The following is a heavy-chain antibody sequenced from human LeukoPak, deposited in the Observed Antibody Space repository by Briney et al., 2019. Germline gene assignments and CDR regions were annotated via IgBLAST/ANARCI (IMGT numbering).Heavy chain of an antibody. J-gene: IGHJ4*02. CDR2: ISYDGGHF. D-gene: IGHD6-19*01. Sequence: GGSLRLSCAASGFFFSSYGMHWVRQAPGKGLEWVAAISYDGGHFHYADSVKGPFTISRDNSKKTVDLQMSSLRSEDTAVYYCAKDRSVAVPYYFAHWGQGTLVTVTS. CDR3: AKDRSVAVPYYFAH. CDR1: GFFFSSYG. V-gene: IGHV3-30*18.